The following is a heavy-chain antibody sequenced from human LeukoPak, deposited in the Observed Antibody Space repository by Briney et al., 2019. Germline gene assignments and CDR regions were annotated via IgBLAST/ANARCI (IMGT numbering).Heavy chain of an antibody. V-gene: IGHV3-53*01. Sequence: PGGSLRLSCAASGFTVSSNYMSWVRQAPGKGLEWASIIYIGGSTNYADSVKGRFTISRDNSKNILYLHMNSLRAEDTAVYYCATSVGRYYFDYWGQGALVTVSS. CDR3: ATSVGRYYFDY. J-gene: IGHJ4*02. CDR2: IYIGGST. D-gene: IGHD2-15*01. CDR1: GFTVSSNY.